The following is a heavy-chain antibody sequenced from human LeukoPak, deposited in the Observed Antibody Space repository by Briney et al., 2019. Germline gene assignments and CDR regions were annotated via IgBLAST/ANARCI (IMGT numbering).Heavy chain of an antibody. Sequence: LSLTCAVYGGSFSGYYWSWIRQPPGKGLEWVAVISYDGSNKYYADSVKGRFTISRDNSKNTLYLQMNSLRAEDTAVYYCAKEYYYDSSGYSHVSYYYGMDVWGQGTTVTVSS. D-gene: IGHD3-22*01. V-gene: IGHV3-30*18. CDR3: AKEYYYDSSGYSHVSYYYGMDV. CDR2: ISYDGSNK. CDR1: GGSFSGYY. J-gene: IGHJ6*02.